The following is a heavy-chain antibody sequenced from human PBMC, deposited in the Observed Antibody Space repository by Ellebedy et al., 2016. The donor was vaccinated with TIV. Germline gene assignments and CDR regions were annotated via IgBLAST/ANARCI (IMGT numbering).Heavy chain of an antibody. D-gene: IGHD3-16*01. V-gene: IGHV1-2*02. Sequence: AASVKVSCKASGYTFTGYDMHWVRQAPGQGLEWMGWINPNSGGTNYAQKFQGRVTMTRDTSISTAYMELSRLRSHDTAVYYCARGPFEGAVDFQHWGQGTLVTVSS. CDR3: ARGPFEGAVDFQH. CDR2: INPNSGGT. J-gene: IGHJ1*01. CDR1: GYTFTGYD.